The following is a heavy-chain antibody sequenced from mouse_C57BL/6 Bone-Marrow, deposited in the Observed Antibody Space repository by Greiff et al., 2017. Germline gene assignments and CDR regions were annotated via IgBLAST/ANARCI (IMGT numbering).Heavy chain of an antibody. V-gene: IGHV8-8*01. CDR3: ALIANDGYYWFAY. J-gene: IGHJ3*01. CDR2: IWWDDDK. CDR1: GFSLSTFGMG. Sequence: QVTLKVSGPGILQPSQTLSLTCSFSGFSLSTFGMGVGWIRQPSGKGLEWLAPIWWDDDKYYNPALKRRLTISKDTSKNQVFLKIANVDTADTATYYCALIANDGYYWFAYWGQGTLVTVSA. D-gene: IGHD2-3*01.